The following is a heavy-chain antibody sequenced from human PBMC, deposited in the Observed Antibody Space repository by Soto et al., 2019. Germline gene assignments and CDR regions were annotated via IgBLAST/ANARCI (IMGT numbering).Heavy chain of an antibody. J-gene: IGHJ4*02. Sequence: QVQLVQSGAEVKKPGSSVRVSCKASGDTFTFYSINWVRQAPGLGLEWMGRINPILSKSNYAQRFQGRVTMTADKSTSTAYMELSSLRSEDTAMYYCASSYGSGYRALDYWGQGALVTVSS. CDR3: ASSYGSGYRALDY. CDR2: INPILSKS. D-gene: IGHD3-10*01. CDR1: GDTFTFYS. V-gene: IGHV1-69*02.